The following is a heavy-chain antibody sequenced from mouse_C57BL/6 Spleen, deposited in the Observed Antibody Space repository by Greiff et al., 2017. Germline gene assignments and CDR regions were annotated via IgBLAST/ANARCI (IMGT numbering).Heavy chain of an antibody. CDR2: IDPNSGGT. V-gene: IGHV1-72*01. J-gene: IGHJ3*01. CDR1: GYTFTSYW. Sequence: QVQLKEPGAELVKPGASVKLSCKASGYTFTSYWMHWVKQRPGRGLEWIGRIDPNSGGTKYNEKFKSKATLTVDKPSSTAYMQLSSLTSEDSAVYYCASTPLYGNYAWFAYWGQGTLVTVSA. D-gene: IGHD2-1*01. CDR3: ASTPLYGNYAWFAY.